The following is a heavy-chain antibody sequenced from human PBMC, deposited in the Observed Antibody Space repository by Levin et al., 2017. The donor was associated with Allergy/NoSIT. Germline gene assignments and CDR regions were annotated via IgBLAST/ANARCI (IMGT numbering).Heavy chain of an antibody. CDR2: IWYDGSNK. CDR1: GFTFSSYG. D-gene: IGHD6-13*01. J-gene: IGHJ4*02. CDR3: ARDPNSYSSSWYYFDY. Sequence: GESLKISCAASGFTFSSYGMHWVRQAPGKGLEWVAVIWYDGSNKYYADSVKGRFTISRDNSKNTLYLQMNSLRAEDTAVYYCARDPNSYSSSWYYFDYWGQGTLVTVSS. V-gene: IGHV3-33*01.